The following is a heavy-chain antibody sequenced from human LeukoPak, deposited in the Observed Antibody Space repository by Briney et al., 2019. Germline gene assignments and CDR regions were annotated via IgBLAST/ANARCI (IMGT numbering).Heavy chain of an antibody. CDR2: INLSGTT. Sequence: SETLSLTCAVSGGSFTGYYWSWLRQTPGKGLEWIGEINLSGTTNYNPSLKTRVTNSLDTSNTHFSLNLSSVTVADAAIYYCARYGPGSGTYPTPWYFAYWGQGTLVTVSS. CDR3: ARYGPGSGTYPTPWYFAY. D-gene: IGHD1-26*01. J-gene: IGHJ4*02. CDR1: GGSFTGYY. V-gene: IGHV4-34*01.